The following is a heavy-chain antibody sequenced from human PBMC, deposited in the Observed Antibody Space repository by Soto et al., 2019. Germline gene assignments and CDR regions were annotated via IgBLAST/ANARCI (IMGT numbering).Heavy chain of an antibody. D-gene: IGHD2-15*01. CDR3: ARGQVVAAQH. V-gene: IGHV4-30-2*01. CDR2: IYHSGST. J-gene: IGHJ4*02. Sequence: QLQLQESGSGLVKPSQTLSLTCAVSGGSISSGGSSWSWIRQPPGKGLEWIGYIYHSGSTYYNPYLASRVTISVDRSKNQFSLKLSSVTAADTAVDYCARGQVVAAQHWGQGTLVTVSS. CDR1: GGSISSGGSS.